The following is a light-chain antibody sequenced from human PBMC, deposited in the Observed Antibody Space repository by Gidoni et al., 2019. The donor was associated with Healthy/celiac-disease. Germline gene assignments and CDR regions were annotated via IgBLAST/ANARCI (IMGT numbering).Light chain of an antibody. Sequence: QMTQAPSTLSASVGDRVTITCRASQSISSWLAWYQQKPGKAPKLLIYKASSLESGVPSRFSGSGSGTEFTLTISSLQPDDFAIFYCQQYDNYPWTFGQGTKVEIK. CDR3: QQYDNYPWT. V-gene: IGKV1-5*03. J-gene: IGKJ1*01. CDR1: QSISSW. CDR2: KAS.